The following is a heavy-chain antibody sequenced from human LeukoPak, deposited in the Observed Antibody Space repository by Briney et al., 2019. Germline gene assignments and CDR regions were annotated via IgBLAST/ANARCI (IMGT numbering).Heavy chain of an antibody. D-gene: IGHD6-19*01. CDR3: AREEQWLTDYGMDV. CDR2: IIPIFGTA. CDR1: GYSFTSYW. Sequence: KISCKGSGYSFTSYWIGWVRQMPGEGLEWMGGIIPIFGTANYAQKFQGRVTITADESTSTAYMELSSLRSEDTAVYYCAREEQWLTDYGMDVWGQGTTVTVSS. V-gene: IGHV1-69*01. J-gene: IGHJ6*02.